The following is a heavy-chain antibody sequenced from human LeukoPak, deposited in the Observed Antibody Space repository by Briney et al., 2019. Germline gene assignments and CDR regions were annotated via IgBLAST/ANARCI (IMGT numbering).Heavy chain of an antibody. V-gene: IGHV1-24*01. CDR1: VYNLIEAA. CDR2: FDPEDGEYGE. CDR3: AMTDRYAGRPFDY. Sequence: ASVKVSCKVAVYNLIEAAINWVRQAPGKGLEWIGGFDPEDGEYGETQVAQNFQGRVTMTEDTSTDTAYMDLSSLTPEDTAVYYCAMTDRYAGRPFDYWGQGSLVTVSS. J-gene: IGHJ4*02. D-gene: IGHD5-12*01.